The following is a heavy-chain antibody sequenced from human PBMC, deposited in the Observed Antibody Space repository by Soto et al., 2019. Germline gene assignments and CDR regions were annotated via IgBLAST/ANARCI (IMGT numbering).Heavy chain of an antibody. D-gene: IGHD3-22*01. CDR3: ARAYYDSSGYLQY. Sequence: PGGSLRLSCAASGFTFSSYAMHWVRQAPGKGLEWVAVISYDGSNKYYADSVKGRVTISRDNSKNPLYLQMSGLRAEDTAVYYCARAYYDSSGYLQYWGQGTLVTVSS. V-gene: IGHV3-30-3*01. CDR1: GFTFSSYA. CDR2: ISYDGSNK. J-gene: IGHJ4*02.